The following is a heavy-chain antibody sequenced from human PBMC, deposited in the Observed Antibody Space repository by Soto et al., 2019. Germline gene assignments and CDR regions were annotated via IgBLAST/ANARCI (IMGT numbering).Heavy chain of an antibody. CDR2: IYASNGYA. D-gene: IGHD4-4*01. CDR1: NYNYDSDG. Sequence: VQLVQSGGEVKKPGASVKVSCKTSNYNYDSDGVTWVRQAPGQGLEWMGWIYASNGYANYAQKFQDRVTLTTDTSTRTAYRELRSLRSDDTSVYYCANRGNPLMDVWGQGTTVTVSS. CDR3: ANRGNPLMDV. V-gene: IGHV1-18*01. J-gene: IGHJ6*02.